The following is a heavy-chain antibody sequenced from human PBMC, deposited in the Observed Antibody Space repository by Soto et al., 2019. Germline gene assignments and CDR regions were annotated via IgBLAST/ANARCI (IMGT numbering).Heavy chain of an antibody. CDR1: GGSFSGYY. CDR2: INHSGST. Sequence: SETLSLTCAVYGGSFSGYYWSWIRQPPGKGLEWIGEINHSGSTNYNPSLKSRVTISVDTSKNQFSPKLSSVTAADTAVYYCARDTMVRGKFDYWGQGTLVTVSS. CDR3: ARDTMVRGKFDY. D-gene: IGHD3-10*01. J-gene: IGHJ4*02. V-gene: IGHV4-34*01.